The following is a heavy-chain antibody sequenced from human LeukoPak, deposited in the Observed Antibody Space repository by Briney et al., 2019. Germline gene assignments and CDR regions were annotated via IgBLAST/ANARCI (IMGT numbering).Heavy chain of an antibody. Sequence: SQTLSLTCAISGNSVSGNSVVWNWIRQSPSRGLEWLGRTYYKSKWNYNYAVSVKSRMTISPDTSKNQISLHLNSVTPEDTAVYYCARGDQAFDYWGQGTLVTVSS. CDR3: ARGDQAFDY. CDR1: GNSVSGNSVV. J-gene: IGHJ4*02. V-gene: IGHV6-1*01. CDR2: TYYKSKWNY.